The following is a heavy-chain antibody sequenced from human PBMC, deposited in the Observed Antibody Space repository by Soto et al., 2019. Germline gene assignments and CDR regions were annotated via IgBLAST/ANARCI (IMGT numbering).Heavy chain of an antibody. CDR2: ISYDGSNK. Sequence: GGSLRLSCAASGFTFSSYAMHWVRQAPGKGLEWVAVISYDGSNKYYADSVKGRFTISRDNSKNTLYLQMNSLRAEDTAVYYCARDQYQLLSSWFDPWGQGTLVTVSS. V-gene: IGHV3-30-3*01. D-gene: IGHD2-2*01. CDR3: ARDQYQLLSSWFDP. J-gene: IGHJ5*02. CDR1: GFTFSSYA.